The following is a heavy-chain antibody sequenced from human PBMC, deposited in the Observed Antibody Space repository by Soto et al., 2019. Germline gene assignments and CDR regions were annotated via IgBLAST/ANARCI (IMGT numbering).Heavy chain of an antibody. Sequence: GGSLRLSFAASGFTFSSYAMSWVRQAPVKGLEWASAISGSGGDTYYADSVKGRFTISRDNSKNTLFLQMNSLRAEDKAVYYCANESLNAYLDYGGHGTRVTVS. CDR2: ISGSGGDT. J-gene: IGHJ4*01. CDR1: GFTFSSYA. V-gene: IGHV3-23*01. CDR3: ANESLNAYLDY.